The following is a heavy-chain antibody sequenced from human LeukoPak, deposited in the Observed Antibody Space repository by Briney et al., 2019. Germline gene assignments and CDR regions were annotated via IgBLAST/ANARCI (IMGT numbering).Heavy chain of an antibody. Sequence: GGSLRLSCAASGFAFSSYGMHWVRQAPDKGLEWVTLISYDGSIKYYADSVKGRFTISRDNSKNTLYLQMNSLRAEDTAVYYCASTTVTSFDYWGQGTLVTVSS. CDR2: ISYDGSIK. CDR1: GFAFSSYG. J-gene: IGHJ4*02. D-gene: IGHD4-17*01. CDR3: ASTTVTSFDY. V-gene: IGHV3-30*03.